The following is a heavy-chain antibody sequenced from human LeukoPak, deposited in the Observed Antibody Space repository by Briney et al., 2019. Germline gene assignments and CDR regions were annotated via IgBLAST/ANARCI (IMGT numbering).Heavy chain of an antibody. Sequence: SETLSLTCTVSGGSVSSSSYYWGWIGQPPGKALAWIGSIYYSGSTYYNPSLKSRVTISVDTSKNQFSLKLSSVTAADTAVYYCARASPSGYDLNYYYGMDVWGQGTTVTVSS. CDR2: IYYSGST. CDR1: GGSVSSSSYY. D-gene: IGHD5-12*01. J-gene: IGHJ6*02. CDR3: ARASPSGYDLNYYYGMDV. V-gene: IGHV4-39*07.